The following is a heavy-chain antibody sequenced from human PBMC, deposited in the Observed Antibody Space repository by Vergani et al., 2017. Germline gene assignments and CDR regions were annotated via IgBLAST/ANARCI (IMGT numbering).Heavy chain of an antibody. V-gene: IGHV1-46*03. CDR2: INPSGGST. D-gene: IGHD3-10*01. CDR3: ARDTYYYGAGSYDGMDV. Sequence: QVQLVQSGAEVKKPGASVKVSCKASGYTFTNYYMHWVRQAPGQGLEWMGIINPSGGSTHYAQKFQGRVTVTRDTSTSTVYMVMSSLRSEDTAVYYGARDTYYYGAGSYDGMDVWGQGTTVTVSS. CDR1: GYTFTNYY. J-gene: IGHJ6*02.